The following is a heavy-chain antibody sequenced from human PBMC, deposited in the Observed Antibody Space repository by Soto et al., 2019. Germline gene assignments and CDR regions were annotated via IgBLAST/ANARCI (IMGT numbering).Heavy chain of an antibody. D-gene: IGHD3-22*01. CDR3: ARVKGSGYYY. CDR1: GGSISSGGYY. J-gene: IGHJ4*02. CDR2: IYYSGST. Sequence: PSETLSLTCTVSGGSISSGGYYWSWIRQHPGKGLEWIGYIYYSGSTFYNPSLKSRVTISVDTSKNQFSLKLSSVTAADTAVYYCARVKGSGYYYWGQGTLVTVSS. V-gene: IGHV4-31*03.